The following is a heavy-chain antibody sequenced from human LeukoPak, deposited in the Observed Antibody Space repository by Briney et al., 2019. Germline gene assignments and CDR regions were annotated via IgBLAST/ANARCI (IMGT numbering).Heavy chain of an antibody. CDR2: ISYDGNNK. D-gene: IGHD6-6*01. Sequence: GRSLRLSCAASGFTFSSYAMHWVCQAPGKGLEWVAVISYDGNNKYYADSVKGRFTISRDNSKNTLYLQMNNLRAEDTAVYYCAAARAYYYFAMDVWGQGTTVTVSS. J-gene: IGHJ6*02. CDR3: AAARAYYYFAMDV. V-gene: IGHV3-30*04. CDR1: GFTFSSYA.